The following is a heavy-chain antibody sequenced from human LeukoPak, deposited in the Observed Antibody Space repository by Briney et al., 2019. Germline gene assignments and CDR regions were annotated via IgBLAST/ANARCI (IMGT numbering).Heavy chain of an antibody. J-gene: IGHJ4*02. CDR3: ARDRWEGANHFDY. V-gene: IGHV1-2*02. CDR2: INPNSGGT. Sequence: ASVKVSCKASGYTFTGYYIHWVRLAPGQGLEWMGWINPNSGGTNYAQKFQGRVTMTRDTSITTACMELSRLRSDDTAVYYCARDRWEGANHFDYWGQGTLVTVSS. CDR1: GYTFTGYY. D-gene: IGHD1-26*01.